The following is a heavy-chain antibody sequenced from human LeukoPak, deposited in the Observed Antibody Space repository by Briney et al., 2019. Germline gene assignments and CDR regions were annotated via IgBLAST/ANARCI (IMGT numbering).Heavy chain of an antibody. Sequence: GGSLRLSCAASGFTFSSYRMHWVRQAPGKGLVWVSRINSDGSSTSYADSVKGRFTISKDNAKNTLYLQMNSLRAEDTAVYYCASWNDYYYYYMDVWGKGTTVTVSS. CDR2: INSDGSST. D-gene: IGHD1-1*01. CDR3: ASWNDYYYYYMDV. V-gene: IGHV3-74*01. CDR1: GFTFSSYR. J-gene: IGHJ6*03.